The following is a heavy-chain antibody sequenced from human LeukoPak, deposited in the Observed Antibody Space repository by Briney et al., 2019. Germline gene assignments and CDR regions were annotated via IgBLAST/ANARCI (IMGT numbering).Heavy chain of an antibody. D-gene: IGHD6-13*01. J-gene: IGHJ6*03. CDR2: ISSSGSTI. V-gene: IGHV3-48*03. CDR1: GFTFSSYE. CDR3: AKDPAKYSSSWFNYYYYMDV. Sequence: GGSLRLSCAASGFTFSSYEMNWVRQAPGKGLEWVSYISSSGSTIYYADSVKGRFTISRDNAENSLYLQMNSLRAEDTAVYYCAKDPAKYSSSWFNYYYYMDVWGKGTTVTVSS.